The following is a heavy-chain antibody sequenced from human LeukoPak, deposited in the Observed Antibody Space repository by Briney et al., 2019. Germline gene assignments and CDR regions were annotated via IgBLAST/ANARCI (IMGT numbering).Heavy chain of an antibody. D-gene: IGHD6-13*01. CDR3: AKDLSSTWPDAFDI. CDR1: GFTFSSYA. J-gene: IGHJ3*02. Sequence: SGGSLRLSCGASGFTFSSYAMSWVRQAPGKGLEWVSAITGSGGTTFYPDSVKGHFTISRDNSKKTLYLQMNSLRDEDTAVYYCAKDLSSTWPDAFDIWGQGTMVTVSS. V-gene: IGHV3-23*01. CDR2: ITGSGGTT.